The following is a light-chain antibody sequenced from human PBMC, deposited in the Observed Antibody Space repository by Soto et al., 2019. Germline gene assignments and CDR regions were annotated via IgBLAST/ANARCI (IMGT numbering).Light chain of an antibody. CDR2: DAS. Sequence: DIKVDISPSGVSASVEDRVTSTCRASQSLNRWLAWYQQKPGKAPKLLIYDASSLQSGVPSRFSGSGSGTEFALTISSLQPDDFATYSCKHYTTFSWPFGAGTKVDIK. J-gene: IGKJ4*02. CDR1: QSLNRW. CDR3: KHYTTFSWP. V-gene: IGKV1-5*01.